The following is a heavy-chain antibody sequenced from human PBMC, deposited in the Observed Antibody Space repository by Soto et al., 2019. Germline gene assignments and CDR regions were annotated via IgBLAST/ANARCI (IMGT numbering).Heavy chain of an antibody. V-gene: IGHV3-53*01. J-gene: IGHJ3*01. D-gene: IGHD1-1*01. CDR2: LYDVFGS. CDR1: GLTVSGTKY. CDR3: ASWHERQHAYDV. Sequence: DVQLVESGGGLIQPGESLRLSCAAFGLTVSGTKYVTWVRQAPGKGLEWVSALYDVFGSFYADSVKGRFTTSSDRAKSTVYLQMNDLRPDDTAVYYCASWHERQHAYDVWGQGTTVIVSS.